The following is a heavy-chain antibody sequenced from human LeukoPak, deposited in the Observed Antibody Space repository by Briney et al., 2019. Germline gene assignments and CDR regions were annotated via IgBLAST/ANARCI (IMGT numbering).Heavy chain of an antibody. D-gene: IGHD3-10*01. V-gene: IGHV3-21*01. CDR3: ARTYYDSGSYYNVGWFDP. J-gene: IGHJ5*02. Sequence: GGSLRLSCAASGFTFSSYSMNWVRQAPGKGLEWVSSISSSSSYIYYADSVKGRFTISRDNAKNSLYLQMNSLRAEDTAVYYCARTYYDSGSYYNVGWFDPWGQGTLVTVSS. CDR1: GFTFSSYS. CDR2: ISSSSSYI.